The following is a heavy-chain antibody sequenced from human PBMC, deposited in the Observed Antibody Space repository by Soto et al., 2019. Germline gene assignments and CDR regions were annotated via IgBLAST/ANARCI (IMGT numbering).Heavy chain of an antibody. Sequence: QVQLVQSGAEVKKPGSSVKVSCKTAGGTFSTYSIVWVRQASGEGLEWMGGIILIFGKANYAQKFQDRDTITANKSTNTAFMELRSRKSEDTAMYYCAGSSGNNFGVGTNYYFDFWGQGTLVTVSS. J-gene: IGHJ4*02. CDR1: GGTFSTYS. CDR2: IILIFGKA. V-gene: IGHV1-69*06. D-gene: IGHD1-26*01. CDR3: AGSSGNNFGVGTNYYFDF.